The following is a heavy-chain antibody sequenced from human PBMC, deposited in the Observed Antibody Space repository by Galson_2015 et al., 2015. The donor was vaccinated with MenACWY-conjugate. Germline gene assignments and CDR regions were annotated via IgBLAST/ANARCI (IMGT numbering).Heavy chain of an antibody. CDR1: GYNFITYW. Sequence: QSGAEVTKPGESLQISCTGSGYNFITYWIAWVRQMPGKGLEWVGLIDPINSNIRYSPSFQGQVTISADESISTAYLQWSSLKASDSAMYYCARHPPGGRGMDVWGRGTTVTVSS. CDR3: ARHPPGGRGMDV. V-gene: IGHV5-51*01. D-gene: IGHD1-26*01. J-gene: IGHJ6*02. CDR2: IDPINSNI.